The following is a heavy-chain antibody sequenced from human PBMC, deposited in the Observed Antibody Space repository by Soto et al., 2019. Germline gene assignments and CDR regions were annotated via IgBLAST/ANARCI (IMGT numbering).Heavy chain of an antibody. Sequence: QVQLVQSGAEVKKPGSSVKVSCKASGGTFSSYAISWVRQAPGQGLEWMGGLIPIFGTANYAQKFQGRVTITADESTNTADMELRSLRSADTAVYYCASVKYSYGQTHWYFDLWGRGTLVTVSS. CDR3: ASVKYSYGQTHWYFDL. J-gene: IGHJ2*01. D-gene: IGHD5-18*01. CDR2: LIPIFGTA. CDR1: GGTFSSYA. V-gene: IGHV1-69*12.